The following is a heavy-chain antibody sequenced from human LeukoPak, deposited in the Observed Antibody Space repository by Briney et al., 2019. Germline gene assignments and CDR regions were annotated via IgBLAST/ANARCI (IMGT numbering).Heavy chain of an antibody. CDR1: VFTFSGFA. V-gene: IGHV3-23*01. Sequence: PGGSLRLSCAASVFTFSGFAMTWVRQAPGKGLEWVSAMSGNGANTYYADSVKGRFTISRDNSKNTLYVQMNSLRAEDTAVYYCAKAGSGYYNLDSWGQGTLVTVSS. J-gene: IGHJ4*02. CDR2: MSGNGANT. D-gene: IGHD3-22*01. CDR3: AKAGSGYYNLDS.